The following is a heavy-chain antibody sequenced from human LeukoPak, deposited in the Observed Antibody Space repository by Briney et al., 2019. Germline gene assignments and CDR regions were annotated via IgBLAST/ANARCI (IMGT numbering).Heavy chain of an antibody. CDR3: AKRAVVVVPAAMFDY. CDR1: GVTFSSYA. D-gene: IGHD2-2*01. Sequence: PGGSLRLSCAASGVTFSSYAMSWVRQAPGKGLEWVSAISGSGGSTYYADSVKGRFTISRDNSKSTLYLQMNSLRAEGTAVYYCAKRAVVVVPAAMFDYWGQGTLVTVSS. V-gene: IGHV3-23*01. CDR2: ISGSGGST. J-gene: IGHJ4*02.